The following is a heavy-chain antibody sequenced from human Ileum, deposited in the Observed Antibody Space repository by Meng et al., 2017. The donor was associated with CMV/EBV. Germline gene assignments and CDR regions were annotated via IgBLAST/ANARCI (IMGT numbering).Heavy chain of an antibody. J-gene: IGHJ3*02. Sequence: GGSLRLSCAASGFIFSSYSIHWVRQAPGKGLEWVAAVSYDGGFKKYADSVEGRFTISRDNSKNTLYLQMNSLRAEDTAVYYCAREITIFGVVIMRYDAFDIWGQETMVTVSS. CDR2: VSYDGGFK. V-gene: IGHV3-30*04. D-gene: IGHD3-3*01. CDR3: AREITIFGVVIMRYDAFDI. CDR1: GFIFSSYS.